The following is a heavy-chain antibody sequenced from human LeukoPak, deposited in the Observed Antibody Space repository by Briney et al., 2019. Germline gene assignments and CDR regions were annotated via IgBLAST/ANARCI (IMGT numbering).Heavy chain of an antibody. J-gene: IGHJ4*02. Sequence: SETLSLTCTVSGGSISSSSYYWGWIRQPPGKGLEWIGSIYYSGSTYYNPSLKSRVTISVDTSKNQFSLKLSSVTAADTAVYYCARGRIVVVNNWGQGTLVTVSS. CDR1: GGSISSSSYY. D-gene: IGHD3-22*01. CDR2: IYYSGST. V-gene: IGHV4-39*07. CDR3: ARGRIVVVNN.